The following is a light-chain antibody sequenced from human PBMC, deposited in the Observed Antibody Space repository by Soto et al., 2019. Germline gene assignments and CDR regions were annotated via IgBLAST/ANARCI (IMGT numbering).Light chain of an antibody. J-gene: IGKJ4*01. CDR2: SAS. V-gene: IGKV3-15*01. CDR1: QSVSSD. CDR3: QQRSNRLT. Sequence: EIVMTQSPATLSVSPGERATLSCRASQSVSSDLAWYHQKPGQAPRLLIYSASTRATGIPARFSGSGSGTEFTLTINSLQSEDFAVYYCQQRSNRLTFGGGTKVDIK.